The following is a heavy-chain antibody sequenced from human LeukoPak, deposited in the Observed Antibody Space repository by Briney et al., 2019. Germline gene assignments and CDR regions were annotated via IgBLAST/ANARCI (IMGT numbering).Heavy chain of an antibody. CDR3: ARVPYFYTGSVQLPIFDY. J-gene: IGHJ4*02. Sequence: SDTLSLTCTVSRGSMNNYYWSWVRQPPGKGLEWIGYIYHSGNTYYTPSLERRATMSVDTSTNQFSLKLNSVTAADTAVYYCARVPYFYTGSVQLPIFDYWGQGTLVTVSS. CDR1: RGSMNNYY. V-gene: IGHV4-59*07. CDR2: IYHSGNT. D-gene: IGHD2-8*02.